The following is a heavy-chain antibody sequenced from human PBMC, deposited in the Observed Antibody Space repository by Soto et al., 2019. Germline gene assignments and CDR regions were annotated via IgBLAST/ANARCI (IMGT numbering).Heavy chain of an antibody. J-gene: IGHJ4*02. Sequence: QITLKESGPTLVKPTQTLTLTCSFSGFSLSTTGVGVGWIRQSPGKALEWLAIIYWHNDKRYSPSLKSRVTITKDTSKSQVVLTVTNMDPVERGTYYCVRSLWFGGLHWGQGAVVTVSS. CDR2: IYWHNDK. CDR3: VRSLWFGGLH. V-gene: IGHV2-5*04. D-gene: IGHD3-10*01. CDR1: GFSLSTTGVG.